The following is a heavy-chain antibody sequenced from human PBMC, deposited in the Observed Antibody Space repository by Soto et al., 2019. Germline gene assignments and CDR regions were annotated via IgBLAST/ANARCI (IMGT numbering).Heavy chain of an antibody. V-gene: IGHV2-5*02. J-gene: IGHJ4*02. D-gene: IGHD6-13*01. Sequence: QITLKASGPTLVKPTQTLTLTCTFSGFSRTTNGVGVCWIRQPPGRALEWLALIYWDNDKSYSPSLKTRLTITKDASTNRGVLTVANVDPVDTGTYYCAHRVTGYRSPWSCAYCDYWGQGTLVTVSS. CDR1: GFSRTTNGVG. CDR3: AHRVTGYRSPWSCAYCDY. CDR2: IYWDNDK.